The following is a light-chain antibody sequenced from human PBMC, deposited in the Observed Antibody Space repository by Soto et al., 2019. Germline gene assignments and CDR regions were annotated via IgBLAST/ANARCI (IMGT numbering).Light chain of an antibody. CDR2: GTN. CDR3: VLSLGSGIWM. J-gene: IGLJ3*02. V-gene: IGLV8-61*01. Sequence: QTVVTQEPSFSVSPGGTVTLTCGLSSGSVSSNYHPSWYQQTPGQPPRTLIYGTNIRSAGVADRFSGSILGNKAALTITGAQADDDSVYYCVLSLGSGIWMFGGGTKLTVL. CDR1: SGSVSSNYH.